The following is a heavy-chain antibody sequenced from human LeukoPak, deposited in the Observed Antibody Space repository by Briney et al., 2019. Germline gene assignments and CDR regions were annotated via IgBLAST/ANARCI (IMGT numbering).Heavy chain of an antibody. V-gene: IGHV1-3*01. D-gene: IGHD6-13*01. CDR2: INAGNGNT. J-gene: IGHJ4*02. CDR3: ARDVSSTTYRFDY. Sequence: ASVKVSCKASGYTFTIYNMHWVRQAPGQRLEWMGWINAGNGNTKYSQKFQGRVTITRDTSASTAYMELSSLRSEDTAGYYCARDVSSTTYRFDYWGQGALVTVSS. CDR1: GYTFTIYN.